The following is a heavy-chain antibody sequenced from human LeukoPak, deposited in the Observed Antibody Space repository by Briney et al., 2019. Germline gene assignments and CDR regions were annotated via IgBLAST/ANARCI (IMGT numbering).Heavy chain of an antibody. Sequence: GGSLRLSCAASGFTFSSYAMHWVRQAPGKGLEWVAVISYDGSNKYYADSVKGRFTISRDNSKNTLYLQMNSLRAEDTAVYYCARILTYYYDSSGYFDYWGQGTLVTVSS. D-gene: IGHD3-22*01. CDR3: ARILTYYYDSSGYFDY. V-gene: IGHV3-30-3*01. CDR2: ISYDGSNK. J-gene: IGHJ4*02. CDR1: GFTFSSYA.